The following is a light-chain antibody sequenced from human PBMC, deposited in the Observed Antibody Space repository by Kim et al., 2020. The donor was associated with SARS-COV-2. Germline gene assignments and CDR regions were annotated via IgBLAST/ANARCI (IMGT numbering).Light chain of an antibody. CDR2: WAS. Sequence: RATLNCKSSQTVLVNSHNQNYLAWYQQKPGQAPKLLIYWASIRESGVSDRFSGSGSETDFTLTISSLQAEDVAVYYCQQYYSTPPSFGQGTKLEIK. V-gene: IGKV4-1*01. CDR1: QTVLVNSHNQNY. J-gene: IGKJ2*03. CDR3: QQYYSTPPS.